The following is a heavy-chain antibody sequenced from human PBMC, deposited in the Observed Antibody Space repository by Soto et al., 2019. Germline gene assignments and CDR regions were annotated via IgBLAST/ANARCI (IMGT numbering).Heavy chain of an antibody. CDR1: GYTFTSYA. Sequence: SVKVSCKASGYTFTSYAMHWVRQAPGQRLEWMGWINAGNGNTKYSQKFQGRVTITRDTSASTAYMELSSLRSEDTAVYYCARSGDDYDFWSGYPDNWFDPWGQGTLVTVSS. J-gene: IGHJ5*02. V-gene: IGHV1-3*01. CDR3: ARSGDDYDFWSGYPDNWFDP. CDR2: INAGNGNT. D-gene: IGHD3-3*01.